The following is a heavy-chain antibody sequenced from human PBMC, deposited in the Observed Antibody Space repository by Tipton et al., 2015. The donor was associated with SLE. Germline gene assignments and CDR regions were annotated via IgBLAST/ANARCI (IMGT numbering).Heavy chain of an antibody. CDR1: GGSFSGYY. V-gene: IGHV4-34*01. D-gene: IGHD3-10*01. CDR2: INHSGNT. CDR3: ARGPMVQGF. Sequence: TLSLTCVVYGGSFSGYYWSWIRQPPGKRLEWIGEINHSGNTNYNPSLKSRVTISVDTSKNQFSLRLSSVTAADTAVYYCARGPMVQGFWGQGTLVTVSS. J-gene: IGHJ4*02.